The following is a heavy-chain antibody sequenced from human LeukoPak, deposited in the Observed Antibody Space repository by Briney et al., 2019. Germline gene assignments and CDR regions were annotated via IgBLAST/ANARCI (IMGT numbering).Heavy chain of an antibody. V-gene: IGHV4-34*01. Sequence: SETLSLTCAVYGGSFSDYYWTWIRQSPGKGLEWIGEINHSGATDYNPSLKSRVTISVDTSKNQFSLKVRSVTAADTAVYYCARRVRGVSFYYHNGMDVWGQGTTVTVSS. CDR1: GGSFSDYY. CDR3: ARRVRGVSFYYHNGMDV. J-gene: IGHJ6*02. CDR2: INHSGAT. D-gene: IGHD3-10*01.